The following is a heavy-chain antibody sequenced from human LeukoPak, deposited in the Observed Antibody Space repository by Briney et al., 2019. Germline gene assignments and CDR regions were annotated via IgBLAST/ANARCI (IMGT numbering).Heavy chain of an antibody. D-gene: IGHD6-13*01. Sequence: ASVKVSCKASGGTFSSYAISWVRQAPGQGLEWMGGIIPIFGTANYAQKFQGRVTITTDESTSTAYTELSSLRSEDTAVYYCARDAKMGSSRSSRNWFDPWGQGTLVTVSS. CDR3: ARDAKMGSSRSSRNWFDP. J-gene: IGHJ5*02. V-gene: IGHV1-69*05. CDR2: IIPIFGTA. CDR1: GGTFSSYA.